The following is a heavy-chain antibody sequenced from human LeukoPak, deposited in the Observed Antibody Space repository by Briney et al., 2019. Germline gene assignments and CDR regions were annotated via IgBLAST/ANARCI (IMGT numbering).Heavy chain of an antibody. CDR1: GYTFTGYY. CDR2: INPNSGGT. V-gene: IGHV1-2*06. Sequence: ASVKVSCKASGYTFTGYYMHWVRQAPGQGLEWMGRINPNSGGTNYAQKFQGRVTMTRDTSISTAYMELSSLRSEDTAVYYCARGRYSSGWLLFDYWGQGTLVTVSS. D-gene: IGHD6-19*01. J-gene: IGHJ4*02. CDR3: ARGRYSSGWLLFDY.